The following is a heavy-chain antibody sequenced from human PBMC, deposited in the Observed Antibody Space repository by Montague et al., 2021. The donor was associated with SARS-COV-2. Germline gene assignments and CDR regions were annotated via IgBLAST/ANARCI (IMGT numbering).Heavy chain of an antibody. J-gene: IGHJ4*02. CDR2: VSHRGSA. Sequence: SETLSLTCAVYTEAFNGYYWTWIRQPPGKGLEWIGDVSHRGSAKYNPSLKGRVTISVNTSRKQVSLRLTSVTAADTATYYCARGVDIGVIFVVSPRYDFDYWGQGNMVAVSA. D-gene: IGHD5-12*01. CDR1: TEAFNGYY. CDR3: ARGVDIGVIFVVSPRYDFDY. V-gene: IGHV4-34*01.